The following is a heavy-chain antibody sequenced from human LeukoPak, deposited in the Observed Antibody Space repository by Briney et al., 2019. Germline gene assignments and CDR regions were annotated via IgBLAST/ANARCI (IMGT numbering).Heavy chain of an antibody. CDR3: ARDVRYCTNGVCYAWFDP. CDR1: GGSISSSSYY. CDR2: IYYSGST. D-gene: IGHD2-8*01. J-gene: IGHJ5*02. Sequence: SETLSPTCTVSGGSISSSSYYWGWIRQPPGKGLEWIGSIYYSGSTYYNPSLKSRVTISVDTSKNQFSLKLSSVTAADTAVYYCARDVRYCTNGVCYAWFDPWGQGTLVTVSS. V-gene: IGHV4-39*07.